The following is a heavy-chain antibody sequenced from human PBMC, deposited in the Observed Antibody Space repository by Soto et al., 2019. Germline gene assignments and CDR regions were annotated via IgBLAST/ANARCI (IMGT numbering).Heavy chain of an antibody. CDR2: IYPGDSDT. D-gene: IGHD6-13*01. J-gene: IGHJ3*02. CDR1: RESFTISG. V-gene: IGHV5-51*01. Sequence: KNCCEASRESFTISGVGWVRKKPGKGLEWMGIIYPGDSDTRYSPSFQGQVTISADKSISTAYLQWSSLKASDTAMYYCARRGSSWYEGAFDIWGQGTMVTVSS. CDR3: ARRGSSWYEGAFDI.